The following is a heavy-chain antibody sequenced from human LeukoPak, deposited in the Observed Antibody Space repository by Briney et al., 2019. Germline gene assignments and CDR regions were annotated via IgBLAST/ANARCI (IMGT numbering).Heavy chain of an antibody. CDR3: ARHWEGVESDAFDI. V-gene: IGHV3-7*04. CDR1: ALTFDINW. D-gene: IGHD1-26*01. J-gene: IGHJ3*02. CDR2: IRKDGSEK. Sequence: PGRCLRLSWAASALTFDINWTSSVRPAPGKGLELVATIRKDGSEKNYVDSLKGRFTISRDNAKNSLYLQMNSLRADDTALYYCARHWEGVESDAFDIWGQGTMVTVSS.